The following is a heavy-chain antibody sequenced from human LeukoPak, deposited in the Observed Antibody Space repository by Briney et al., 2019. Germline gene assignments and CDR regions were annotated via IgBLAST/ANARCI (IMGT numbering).Heavy chain of an antibody. V-gene: IGHV3-21*01. J-gene: IGHJ6*03. D-gene: IGHD1-1*01. CDR2: ISSSSSYI. Sequence: GGSLRLSCAASGFTFSSYSMNWVRQAPGKGLEWGSSISSSSSYIYYADSVKGRFTISRDNAKNSLYLQMNSLRAEDTAVYYCARALRNWSYYMDVWGKGTTVTVSS. CDR3: ARALRNWSYYMDV. CDR1: GFTFSSYS.